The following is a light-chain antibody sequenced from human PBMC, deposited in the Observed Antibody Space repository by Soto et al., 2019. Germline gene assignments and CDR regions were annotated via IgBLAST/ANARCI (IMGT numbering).Light chain of an antibody. V-gene: IGLV6-57*03. CDR2: EDN. CDR3: QSYDSSNPWV. Sequence: NFMLTQPHSVSESPGKTVTISCTRSSGSIASNYVQWYQQRPCSAPTTVIYEDNQRPSGVPDRFSGSIDSSSNSVSLTISGLKTEDEADYYCQSYDSSNPWVFGGGTKLTVL. J-gene: IGLJ3*02. CDR1: SGSIASNY.